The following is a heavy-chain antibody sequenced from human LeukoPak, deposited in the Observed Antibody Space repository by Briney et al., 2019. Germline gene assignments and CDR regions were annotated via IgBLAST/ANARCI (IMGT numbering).Heavy chain of an antibody. D-gene: IGHD5-18*01. V-gene: IGHV3-30-3*01. J-gene: IGHJ4*02. CDR2: ISYDGSNK. CDR1: GFTFKSYA. Sequence: GGSLRLSCSASGFTFKSYAMHWVRQAPGKGLEWVAVISYDGSNKYYADSVKGRFTISRDNAKTSLYLQMNSLRVEDTAVYYCARSLWPEDYWGQGTLVTVSS. CDR3: ARSLWPEDY.